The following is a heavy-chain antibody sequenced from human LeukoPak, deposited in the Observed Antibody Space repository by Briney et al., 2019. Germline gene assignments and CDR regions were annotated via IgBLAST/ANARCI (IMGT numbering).Heavy chain of an antibody. Sequence: ASVKVSCKASGGTFSSYAISWVRQAPGQGLEWMGGIIPIFGTANYAQKFQGRVTITADESTSTAYMELSSLRSEDTAVYYCARAIVVVPAAAYYYYYYMDVWGKGTTVTVSS. J-gene: IGHJ6*03. V-gene: IGHV1-69*13. CDR2: IIPIFGTA. D-gene: IGHD2-2*01. CDR3: ARAIVVVPAAAYYYYYYMDV. CDR1: GGTFSSYA.